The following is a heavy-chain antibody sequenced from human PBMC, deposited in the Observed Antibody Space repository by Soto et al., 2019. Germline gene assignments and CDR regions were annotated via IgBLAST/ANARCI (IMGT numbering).Heavy chain of an antibody. CDR3: ARGFSTREEVRGVISPFY. CDR1: GGSISSYY. Sequence: SETLSLTCTVSGGSISSYYWSWIRQPPGKGLEWIGYIYYSGSTNYNPSLKSRVTISVDTSKNQFSLKLSSVTAADTAVYYCARGFSTREEVRGVISPFYWGQGTLVTVSS. D-gene: IGHD3-10*01. J-gene: IGHJ4*02. CDR2: IYYSGST. V-gene: IGHV4-59*01.